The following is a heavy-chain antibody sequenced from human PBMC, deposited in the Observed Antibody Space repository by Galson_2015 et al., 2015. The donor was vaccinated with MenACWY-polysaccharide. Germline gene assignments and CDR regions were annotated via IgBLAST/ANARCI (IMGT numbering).Heavy chain of an antibody. V-gene: IGHV3-33*01. Sequence: QKQYIDSVKGRFTISRDSSKNTLYLEMNSLRAEDTALYYCAREGSRTVFHAFDVWGQGTMVTVSS. CDR3: AREGSRTVFHAFDV. D-gene: IGHD3-10*02. CDR2: QK. J-gene: IGHJ3*01.